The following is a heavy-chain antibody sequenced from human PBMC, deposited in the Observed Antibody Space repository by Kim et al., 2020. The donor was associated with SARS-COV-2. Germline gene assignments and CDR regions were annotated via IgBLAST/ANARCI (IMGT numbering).Heavy chain of an antibody. CDR2: AYYIGNT. CDR3: ARHQMYSSGWYVAFYYYDMDV. CDR1: GGSLSSSSYY. V-gene: IGHV4-39*01. Sequence: SETLSLTCTVSGGSLSSSSYYWGWIRQPPGKGLEWIGTAYYIGNTYYNPSLKSRVTISVDTSKNQFSLKLGSVTAADTAVYYCARHQMYSSGWYVAFYYYDMDVWGKGTTVTVSS. J-gene: IGHJ6*03. D-gene: IGHD6-19*01.